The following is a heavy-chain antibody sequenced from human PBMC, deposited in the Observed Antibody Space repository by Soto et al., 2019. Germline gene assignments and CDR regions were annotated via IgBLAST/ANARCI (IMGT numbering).Heavy chain of an antibody. CDR3: AMSFVVVTALDY. V-gene: IGHV1-3*05. Sequence: QVQLVQSGAEEKKPGASVKVSCKASGYTFTSYAMHWVRQAPGQRLEWMGWINAGNGNTKYSQKFQGRVTITRDTAARTAYRELGSLRSEDTAVYYCAMSFVVVTALDYWGQGPLVTVS. CDR1: GYTFTSYA. CDR2: INAGNGNT. D-gene: IGHD2-21*02. J-gene: IGHJ4*02.